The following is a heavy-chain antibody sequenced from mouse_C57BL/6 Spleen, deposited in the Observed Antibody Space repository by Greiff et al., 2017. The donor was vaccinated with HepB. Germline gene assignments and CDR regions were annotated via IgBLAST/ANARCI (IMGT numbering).Heavy chain of an antibody. D-gene: IGHD1-1*01. CDR1: GFSLTSYG. CDR3: SYSSRYYYAMDY. V-gene: IGHV2-4*01. CDR2: IWSGVST. J-gene: IGHJ4*01. Sequence: VQLKQSGPGLVQPSQSLSITCTVSGFSLTSYGVNWVRQPPGKGLEWLGVIWSGVSTDYNAAFISRLSISKDNSKSQVFFNMISLQADDTAIYYCSYSSRYYYAMDYWGQGTSVTVSS.